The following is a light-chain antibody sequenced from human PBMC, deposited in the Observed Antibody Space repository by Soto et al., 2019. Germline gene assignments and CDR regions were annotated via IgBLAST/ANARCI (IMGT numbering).Light chain of an antibody. CDR1: ETIKNR. J-gene: IGKJ4*01. Sequence: EKVMTQSPATLSVSPGERATLSCRASETIKNRLAWYQQKPGQGPRLLIYDAFTRATDIPARFSGSASGTEFTLTISSLQSEDSTCYYCQQYDDWPLTLGGGTKVEIK. CDR3: QQYDDWPLT. CDR2: DAF. V-gene: IGKV3-15*01.